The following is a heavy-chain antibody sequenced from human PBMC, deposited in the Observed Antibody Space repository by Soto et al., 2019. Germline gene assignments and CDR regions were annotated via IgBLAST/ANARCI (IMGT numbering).Heavy chain of an antibody. J-gene: IGHJ6*02. CDR1: GFTFSSYA. V-gene: IGHV3-30*18. CDR2: ISYDGSNR. D-gene: IGHD3-10*01. Sequence: VQLLESGGGLVQPGGSLRLSCEASGFTFSSYAMSWVRQAPGKGLEWVALISYDGSNRNSADSVKGRFTISRDNSKNTLYLQMNSLRVEDTAVYYCAKDEVRTPSLYAMDVWGQGTTVTVSS. CDR3: AKDEVRTPSLYAMDV.